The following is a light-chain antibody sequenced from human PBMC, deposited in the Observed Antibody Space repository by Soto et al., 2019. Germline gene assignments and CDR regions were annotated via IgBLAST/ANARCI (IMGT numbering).Light chain of an antibody. V-gene: IGLV2-14*01. CDR1: SSDIGGYNY. CDR3: SSYPTSSTRFV. J-gene: IGLJ1*01. Sequence: QSALTQPASVSWSPGQSCTISCTGTSSDIGGYNYVSWFQQHPGKATKLMIYEVSYRPSGVSNRFYGSESGHTASRNLSGLQAEDEADYYCSSYPTSSTRFVFGTGTQLTVL. CDR2: EVS.